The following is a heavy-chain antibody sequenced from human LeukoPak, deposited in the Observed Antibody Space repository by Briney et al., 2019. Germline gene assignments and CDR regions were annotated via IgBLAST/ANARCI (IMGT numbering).Heavy chain of an antibody. Sequence: GGSLRLSCAASGFTFTNYALSRVRQAPGKGLEWVATIIASGGSADHAVSVKGRFTISRDNANKTLYLRMNSLRAEDTALYYCARHPGPYGANPFDSWGLGTLVTVSS. CDR2: IIASGGSA. D-gene: IGHD4-23*01. J-gene: IGHJ4*02. CDR1: GFTFTNYA. CDR3: ARHPGPYGANPFDS. V-gene: IGHV3-23*01.